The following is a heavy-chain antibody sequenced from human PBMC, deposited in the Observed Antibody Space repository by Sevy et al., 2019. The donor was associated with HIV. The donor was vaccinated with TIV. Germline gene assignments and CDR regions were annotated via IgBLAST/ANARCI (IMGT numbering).Heavy chain of an antibody. V-gene: IGHV3-74*01. CDR3: ASTPPLAYCGGDFYYGYAFDI. J-gene: IGHJ3*02. Sequence: GGSLRLSCAASGFTFSRSWMHWVRQAPGKGLVWVSRINSDGRSTSYADSVKGRFTISRDNAKNTLYLQINSLRVEDTAVYYCASTPPLAYCGGDFYYGYAFDIWGQGTMVTVSS. D-gene: IGHD2-21*02. CDR1: GFTFSRSW. CDR2: INSDGRST.